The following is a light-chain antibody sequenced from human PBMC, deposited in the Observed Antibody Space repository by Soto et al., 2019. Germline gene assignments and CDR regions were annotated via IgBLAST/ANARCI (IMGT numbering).Light chain of an antibody. V-gene: IGKV2-28*01. CDR1: QSLLHSNGYNY. J-gene: IGKJ4*01. CDR2: MGS. CDR3: MQALQTPLT. Sequence: DIVMTQSPLSLPVTPGEPASISCRSSQSLLHSNGYNYLDWYLQKPGQSPQVLIYMGSIRASGVPDRFSGSGSGTDFTLKISSAEAEDVWIYYCMQALQTPLTFGGGTKVEIK.